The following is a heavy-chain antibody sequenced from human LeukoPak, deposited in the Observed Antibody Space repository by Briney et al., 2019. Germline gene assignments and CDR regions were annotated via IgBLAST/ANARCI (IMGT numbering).Heavy chain of an antibody. D-gene: IGHD3-22*01. V-gene: IGHV1-18*01. CDR3: ARDRYYYDSSGYSDY. Sequence: ASVKVPCKASGYTFTSYGISWVRQAPGQGLEWMGWISAYNGNTNYAQKLQGRVTMTTDTSTSTAYMELRSLRSDDTAVYYCARDRYYYDSSGYSDYWGQGTLVTVSS. CDR1: GYTFTSYG. J-gene: IGHJ4*02. CDR2: ISAYNGNT.